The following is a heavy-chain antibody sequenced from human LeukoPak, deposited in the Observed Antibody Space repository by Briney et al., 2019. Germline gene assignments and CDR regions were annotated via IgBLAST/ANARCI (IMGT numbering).Heavy chain of an antibody. J-gene: IGHJ5*02. CDR1: GFTFSSYS. CDR2: ISSSRRSHM. Sequence: GGSLRLSCAGSGFTFSSYSMNWVRQAPGKGLEWVSSISSSRRSHMYYADSVKGRFTISRDNAKNSLYLQMISLTAEDTAVYYCARDTGWNQNYDFWSGYWFDPWGQGTLVTVSS. CDR3: ARDTGWNQNYDFWSGYWFDP. D-gene: IGHD3-3*01. V-gene: IGHV3-21*04.